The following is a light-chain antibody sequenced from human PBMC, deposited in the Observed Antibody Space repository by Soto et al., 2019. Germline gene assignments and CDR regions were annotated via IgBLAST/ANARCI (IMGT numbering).Light chain of an antibody. Sequence: EIVLTQSPGTLSLFPGERATLSSRATQSVSSNYLAWYQQKPGQAPRLLIYIASSRATGIPDRFSGSGSGTDFTLTISRLEPEDFAVYYCQQYGTPPWTFGQGTKVEIK. J-gene: IGKJ1*01. CDR3: QQYGTPPWT. V-gene: IGKV3-20*01. CDR1: QSVSSNY. CDR2: IAS.